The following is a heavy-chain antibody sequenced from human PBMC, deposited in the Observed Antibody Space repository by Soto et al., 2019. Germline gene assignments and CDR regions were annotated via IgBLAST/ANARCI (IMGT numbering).Heavy chain of an antibody. Sequence: QVQLVESGGGVVQPGRSLRLSCAASGFTFSSYGMHWVRQAPGKGLEWVAVISYDGRNKNYADSVKGRFTISRNNSKNTLYVQMKGLGAEETAVYYCAKDRGVDVTNRFFDYSGQGPLVTVSS. J-gene: IGHJ4*02. CDR2: ISYDGRNK. V-gene: IGHV3-30*18. D-gene: IGHD4-17*01. CDR3: AKDRGVDVTNRFFDY. CDR1: GFTFSSYG.